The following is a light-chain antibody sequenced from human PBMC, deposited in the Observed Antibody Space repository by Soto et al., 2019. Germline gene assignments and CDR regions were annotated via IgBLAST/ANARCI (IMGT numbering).Light chain of an antibody. CDR3: MQALQAPLS. V-gene: IGKV2-28*01. Sequence: GMRASISCRSSQSLLHSNGYNYLDWYLQKPGQSPQLLIYLGSNRSSGVPDRFSGSGSGTDFTLKISRVEAEDVGVYYCMQALQAPLSFGGGTKVDI. CDR2: LGS. CDR1: QSLLHSNGYNY. J-gene: IGKJ4*01.